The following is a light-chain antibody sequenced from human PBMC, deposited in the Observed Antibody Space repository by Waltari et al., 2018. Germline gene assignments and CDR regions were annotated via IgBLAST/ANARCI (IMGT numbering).Light chain of an antibody. J-gene: IGKJ2*01. Sequence: DIQLTQSPSFLSASVGDTVTITCRASQAIGNKLGWYQQKRGQAPRVLIYSASTLQRGVPSRFSGSGSGADFTLTIAGLQPEDVATYYCQQLTEYPRTCGRGTKLDIQ. CDR2: SAS. CDR1: QAIGNK. CDR3: QQLTEYPRT. V-gene: IGKV1-9*01.